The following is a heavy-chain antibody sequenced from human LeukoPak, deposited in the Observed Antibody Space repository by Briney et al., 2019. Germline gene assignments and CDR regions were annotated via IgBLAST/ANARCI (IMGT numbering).Heavy chain of an antibody. J-gene: IGHJ4*02. V-gene: IGHV4-34*01. Sequence: TPSETLSLTCAVYGGSFSGYYWSWIRQPPGKGLEWIGEINHSGSTNYNPSLKGRVTISVDTSKNQFSLKLSSVTAADTAVYYCASRTRFGELRFDYWGQGTLVTVSS. CDR2: INHSGST. D-gene: IGHD3-10*01. CDR1: GGSFSGYY. CDR3: ASRTRFGELRFDY.